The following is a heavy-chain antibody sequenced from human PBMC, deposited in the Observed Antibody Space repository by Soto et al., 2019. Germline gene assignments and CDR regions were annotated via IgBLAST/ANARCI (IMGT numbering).Heavy chain of an antibody. D-gene: IGHD3-9*01. CDR3: ARAIDILTGYNYYYYMDV. V-gene: IGHV3-33*01. CDR2: IWYDGSNK. Sequence: GGSLRLSCAASGFTFSSYGMHWVRQAPGKGLEWVAVIWYDGSNKYYADSVKGRFTISRDNSKNTLYLQMNSLRAEDTAVYYCARAIDILTGYNYYYYMDVWGKGTTVTVSS. J-gene: IGHJ6*03. CDR1: GFTFSSYG.